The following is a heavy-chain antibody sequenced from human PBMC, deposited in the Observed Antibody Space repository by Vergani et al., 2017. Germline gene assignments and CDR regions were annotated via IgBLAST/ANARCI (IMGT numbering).Heavy chain of an antibody. CDR1: GFTFSSYS. Sequence: EVQLVESGGGLVQPGGSLRLSCAASGFTFSSYSMNWVRQAPGKGLEWVSYISSSSSTIYYADSVKGRFTISRDNSKNTLYVQMNSLRAEDTAVYYCARDGYSGTYRLLDYWGQGTLVTVSS. CDR2: ISSSSSTI. J-gene: IGHJ4*02. V-gene: IGHV3-48*01. D-gene: IGHD1-26*01. CDR3: ARDGYSGTYRLLDY.